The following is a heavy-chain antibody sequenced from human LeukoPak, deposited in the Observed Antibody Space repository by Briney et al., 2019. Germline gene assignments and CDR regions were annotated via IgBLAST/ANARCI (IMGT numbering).Heavy chain of an antibody. V-gene: IGHV3-53*01. CDR1: GFTVGSNY. Sequence: PGGSLRLSCAASGFTVGSNYMSWVRQAPGKGLEWVSLVYSDGTTFYPDSVKGRFTISRDNSKNTLYLQINSLRAEDTAVYYCVRAAAAGTEYFDLWGQGTLVTVSS. CDR2: VYSDGTT. D-gene: IGHD6-13*01. J-gene: IGHJ4*02. CDR3: VRAAAAGTEYFDL.